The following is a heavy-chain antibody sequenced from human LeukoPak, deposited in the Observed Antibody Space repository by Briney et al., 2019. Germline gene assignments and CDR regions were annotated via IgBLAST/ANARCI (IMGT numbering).Heavy chain of an antibody. V-gene: IGHV3-7*01. CDR1: GFTFSTFA. D-gene: IGHD6-13*01. J-gene: IGHJ5*02. CDR3: ARPVGYSRKFDP. CDR2: IKQDGSEK. Sequence: GGSLRLSCAASGFTFSTFAMIWVRQAPGKGLEWVANIKQDGSEKYYVDSVKGRFTISRDNAKNSLYLQMNSLRAEDTAVYYCARPVGYSRKFDPWGQGTLVTVSS.